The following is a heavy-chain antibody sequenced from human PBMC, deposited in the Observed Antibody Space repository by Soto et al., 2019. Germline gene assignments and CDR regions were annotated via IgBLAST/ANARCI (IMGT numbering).Heavy chain of an antibody. CDR1: GIAFSGCG. J-gene: IGHJ2*01. CDR3: AKNIVRGHWYFDL. V-gene: IGHV3-30*18. D-gene: IGHD3-10*01. CDR2: ISSDGSQK. Sequence: QVQLVESGGGVVQPGKSLRVSCAASGIAFSGCGMFWVRQTPSKGLEWVAAISSDGSQKYYADSVKGRFTISRDNSKNTLYVQMNGLTTEYTAVSYCAKNIVRGHWYFDLWGRGTLVTVSS.